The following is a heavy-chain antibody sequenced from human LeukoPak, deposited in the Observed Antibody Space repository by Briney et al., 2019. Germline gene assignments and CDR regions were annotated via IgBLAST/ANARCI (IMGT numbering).Heavy chain of an antibody. CDR2: INHSGST. Sequence: SETLSLTCAVYGGSFSGYYWSWIRQPPGKGLEWIGEINHSGSTNYNPSLKSRVTISVDTSKNQFSLKLSSVTAADTAVYYCARDDYGDYVSFDYWGQGTLVTVSS. CDR1: GGSFSGYY. V-gene: IGHV4-34*01. CDR3: ARDDYGDYVSFDY. J-gene: IGHJ4*02. D-gene: IGHD4-17*01.